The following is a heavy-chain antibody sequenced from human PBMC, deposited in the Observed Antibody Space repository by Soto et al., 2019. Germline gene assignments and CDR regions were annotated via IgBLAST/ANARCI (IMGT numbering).Heavy chain of an antibody. V-gene: IGHV3-9*01. Sequence: EVQLVESGGGLVQPGRSLRLSCAATGFTFDDYAMHWVRQVPGKGLEWVSGISWNSGSIEYADSVKGRFTISRDDAKNSLYLQMNSLRAEDTALYYCAKGGTMVRGAVDSWGQGTLVTVSS. CDR1: GFTFDDYA. D-gene: IGHD3-10*01. CDR2: ISWNSGSI. CDR3: AKGGTMVRGAVDS. J-gene: IGHJ4*02.